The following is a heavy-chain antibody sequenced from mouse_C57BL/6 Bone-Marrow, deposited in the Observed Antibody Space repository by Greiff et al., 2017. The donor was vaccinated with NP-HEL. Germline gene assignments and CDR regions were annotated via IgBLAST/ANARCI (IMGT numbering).Heavy chain of an antibody. CDR3: ARFPLLLRYGWYFDV. D-gene: IGHD1-1*01. CDR1: GYTFTGYW. V-gene: IGHV1-9*01. J-gene: IGHJ1*03. Sequence: VQLQQSGAELMKPGASVKLSCKATGYTFTGYWIEWVKQRPGHGLEWIGEILPGSGSTNYNEKFKGKATFTADTSYNTAYMQLSSLTTDDSAIYYCARFPLLLRYGWYFDVWGTGTTVTVSS. CDR2: ILPGSGST.